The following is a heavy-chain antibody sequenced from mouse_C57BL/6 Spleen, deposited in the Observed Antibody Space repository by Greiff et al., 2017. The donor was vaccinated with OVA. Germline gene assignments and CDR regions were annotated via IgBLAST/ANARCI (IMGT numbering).Heavy chain of an antibody. Sequence: EVKLMESGGGLVQSGRSLRLSCATSGFTFSDFYMEWVRQAPGKGLEWIAASRNKANDYTTEYSASVKGRFIVSRDTSQSILYLQMNALRAEDTAIYYCARDGAVDAMDYWGQGTSVTVSS. J-gene: IGHJ4*01. CDR1: GFTFSDFY. CDR3: ARDGAVDAMDY. CDR2: SRNKANDYTT. V-gene: IGHV7-1*01. D-gene: IGHD1-1*01.